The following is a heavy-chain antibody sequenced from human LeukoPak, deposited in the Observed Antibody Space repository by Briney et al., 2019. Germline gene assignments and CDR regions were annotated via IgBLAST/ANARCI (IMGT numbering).Heavy chain of an antibody. CDR3: ATVRDNPYYYYYGMDV. CDR2: FDPEDGET. V-gene: IGHV1-24*01. J-gene: IGHJ6*02. CDR1: GYTLTELS. D-gene: IGHD1-1*01. Sequence: ASVKVSCKVSGYTLTELSKHWVRQAPGKGLEWMGGFDPEDGETIYAQKFQGRVTMTEDTSTDTAYMELSSLRSEDTAVYYCATVRDNPYYYYYGMDVWGQGTTVTVSS.